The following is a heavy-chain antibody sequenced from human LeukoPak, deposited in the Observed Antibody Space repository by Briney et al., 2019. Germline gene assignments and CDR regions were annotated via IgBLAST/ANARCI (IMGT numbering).Heavy chain of an antibody. J-gene: IGHJ6*03. CDR3: ARDSNNYYYYMDV. Sequence: GGSLRLSCAASGFTFSSYWMSWVRQAPGKGLEWVAKIKQDGSEKYYVDSVRGRFTISRDNAKNSLYLQMNSLRAEDTSVYYCARDSNNYYYYMDVWGKGTTVTVSS. V-gene: IGHV3-7*01. CDR2: IKQDGSEK. D-gene: IGHD3-3*02. CDR1: GFTFSSYW.